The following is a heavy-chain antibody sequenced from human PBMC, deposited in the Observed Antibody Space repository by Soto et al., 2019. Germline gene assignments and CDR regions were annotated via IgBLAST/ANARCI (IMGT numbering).Heavy chain of an antibody. J-gene: IGHJ2*01. CDR1: GFTFSSYA. V-gene: IGHV3-30-3*01. Sequence: QVQLVESGGGVVQPGRSLRLSCAASGFTFSSYAMHWVRQAPGKGLEWGAVISYDGSNKYYADSVKGRFTISRDNSENTLYLQMHSLRAVDTAVYYCARDPLWGTAMVLWYFDLWCRGTLVTVSS. CDR2: ISYDGSNK. CDR3: ARDPLWGTAMVLWYFDL. D-gene: IGHD5-18*01.